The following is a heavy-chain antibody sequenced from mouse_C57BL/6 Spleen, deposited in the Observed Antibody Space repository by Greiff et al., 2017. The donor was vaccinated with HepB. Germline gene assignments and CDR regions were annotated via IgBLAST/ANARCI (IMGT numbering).Heavy chain of an antibody. J-gene: IGHJ4*01. V-gene: IGHV1-59*01. CDR1: GYTFTSYW. D-gene: IGHD4-1*01. Sequence: QVQLQQPGAELVRPGTSVKLSCKASGYTFTSYWMHWVKQRPGQGLEWIGVIDPSDSYTNYNQKFKGKATLTVDTSSSTAYMQLSSLTSEDSAVYDCARGGLTDAMDYWGQGTSVTVAS. CDR3: ARGGLTDAMDY. CDR2: IDPSDSYT.